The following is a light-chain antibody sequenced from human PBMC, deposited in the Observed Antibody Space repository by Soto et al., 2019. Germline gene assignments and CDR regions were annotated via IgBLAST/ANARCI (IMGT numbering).Light chain of an antibody. V-gene: IGKV1-5*01. J-gene: IGKJ5*01. CDR1: QSIDTW. CDR2: DAS. Sequence: DIQMTQSPSTLSASVGDRVTITCRAAQSIDTWLAWYQQKPGKAPNLLIYDASTLERGVPSRFSGTGSGTEFTLTIDRLQPDDFATYYCQQYHTSSITFGQGTRLEIK. CDR3: QQYHTSSIT.